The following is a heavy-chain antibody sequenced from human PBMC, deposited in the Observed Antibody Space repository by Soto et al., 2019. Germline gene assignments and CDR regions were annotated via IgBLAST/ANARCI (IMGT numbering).Heavy chain of an antibody. V-gene: IGHV3-11*04. J-gene: IGHJ5*02. CDR2: ISSSGSTI. D-gene: IGHD2-21*02. CDR1: DYG. Sequence: DYGGSWISKTTGKGLEWVSYISSSGSTIYYADSVKGRFTISRDNAKNSLYLQMNSLRAEDTAFYSCERVLVFYGGFSPWGKGTLVTVSS. CDR3: ERVLVFYGGFSP.